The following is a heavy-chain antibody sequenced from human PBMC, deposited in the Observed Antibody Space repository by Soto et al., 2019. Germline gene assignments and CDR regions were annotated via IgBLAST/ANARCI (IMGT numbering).Heavy chain of an antibody. D-gene: IGHD2-15*01. CDR2: IIPILGIA. J-gene: IGHJ6*03. CDR3: ARAIGYCSGGSCQENYYYYYYMDV. Sequence: SVKVSCKASGGTFSSYTISWVRQAPGQGLEWMGRIIPILGIANYAQKFQGRVTITADKSTSTAYMELSSLRSEDTAVYYCARAIGYCSGGSCQENYYYYYYMDVWGKGTTVTVSS. CDR1: GGTFSSYT. V-gene: IGHV1-69*02.